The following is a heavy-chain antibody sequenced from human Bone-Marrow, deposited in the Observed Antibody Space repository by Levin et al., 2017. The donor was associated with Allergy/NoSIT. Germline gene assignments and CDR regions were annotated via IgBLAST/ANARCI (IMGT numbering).Heavy chain of an antibody. CDR3: ARGHCSSTTTCPRGDDYKYGLDV. CDR2: IGTSGET. J-gene: IGHJ6*02. Sequence: GGSLRLSCVASGFTFSSFDIHWVRHVTGKGLEWVSGIGTSGETYYAGSVKGRFTISRENVKNSLYLQMNSLRAEDTAVYFCARGHCSSTTTCPRGDDYKYGLDVWGQGTTVAVSS. V-gene: IGHV3-13*01. CDR1: GFTFSSFD. D-gene: IGHD2/OR15-2a*01.